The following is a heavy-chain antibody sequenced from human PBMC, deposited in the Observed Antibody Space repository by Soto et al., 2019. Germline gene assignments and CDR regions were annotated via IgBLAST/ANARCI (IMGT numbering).Heavy chain of an antibody. Sequence: ASETLSLTCAVSGGSISSGGYSWSWIRQPPGKGLEWIGYIYNSGSTYYNPSLKSRVTISVDRSKNQFSLKLSSVTAADTAVYYCARRYGSSFDYWGQGTLVTVSS. D-gene: IGHD4-17*01. V-gene: IGHV4-30-2*01. CDR2: IYNSGST. CDR1: GGSISSGGYS. J-gene: IGHJ4*02. CDR3: ARRYGSSFDY.